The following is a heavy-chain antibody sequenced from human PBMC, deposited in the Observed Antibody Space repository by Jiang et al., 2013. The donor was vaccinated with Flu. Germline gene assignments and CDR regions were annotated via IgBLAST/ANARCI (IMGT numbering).Heavy chain of an antibody. CDR3: AKASWESLWSYGMDV. CDR2: ISYDGSNK. CDR1: GFSFNSHG. J-gene: IGHJ6*02. Sequence: VQLVESGGGVVQPGRSLRLACAASGFSFNSHGMHWVRQAPGKGLEWVAVISYDGSNKYYADSVKGRFTISRDNSKNTLYLQMNSLRAEETAVYYCAKASWESLWSYGMDVWGQGTTVTVSS. D-gene: IGHD3-16*01. V-gene: IGHV3-30*18.